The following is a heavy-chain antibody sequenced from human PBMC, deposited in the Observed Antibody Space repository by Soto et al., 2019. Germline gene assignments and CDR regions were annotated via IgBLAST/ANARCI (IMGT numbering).Heavy chain of an antibody. Sequence: GGSLRLSCAASGFTFSSYAMHWVRQAPGKGLEWVSVISSDGSNKYYADSVKGRFTISRDKSKNTLYLHMQSQRSEATAVYYCARGSYYESSGSPGHYYYGMDVWGQGTTVTVSS. D-gene: IGHD3-22*01. CDR2: ISSDGSNK. J-gene: IGHJ6*02. CDR1: GFTFSSYA. CDR3: ARGSYYESSGSPGHYYYGMDV. V-gene: IGHV3-30-3*01.